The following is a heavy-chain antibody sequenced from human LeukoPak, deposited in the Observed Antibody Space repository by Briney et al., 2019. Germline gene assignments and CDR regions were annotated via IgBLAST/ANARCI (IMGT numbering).Heavy chain of an antibody. CDR1: GGSISSYY. J-gene: IGHJ4*02. CDR3: ARGSMVRGVNLFDY. Sequence: RSSETLSLTCTVSGGSISSYYWIWIRQPAGKGLEWIGRIYTSGSTNYNPSLKSRVTMSVDTSKNQFSLKLSSVTAADTAVYYCARGSMVRGVNLFDYWGQGTLVTVSS. D-gene: IGHD3-10*01. CDR2: IYTSGST. V-gene: IGHV4-4*07.